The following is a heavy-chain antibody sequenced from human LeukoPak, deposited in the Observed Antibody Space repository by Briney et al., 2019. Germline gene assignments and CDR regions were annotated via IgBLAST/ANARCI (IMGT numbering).Heavy chain of an antibody. V-gene: IGHV5-51*01. J-gene: IGHJ6*02. CDR2: IYPGDSDT. Sequence: GESLKISCKGSGYSFTSYWIGWVRQMPGKGLEWMGIIYPGDSDTRYSPSFQGQVTISADKSISTAYLQWSSLKASDTAMYYCARTVTATQWYYYYGRDVWGQGTTVTVPS. CDR1: GYSFTSYW. CDR3: ARTVTATQWYYYYGRDV. D-gene: IGHD2-8*01.